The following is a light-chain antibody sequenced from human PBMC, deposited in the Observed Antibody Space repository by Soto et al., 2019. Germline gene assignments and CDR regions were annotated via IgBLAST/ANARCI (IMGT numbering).Light chain of an antibody. J-gene: IGKJ1*01. CDR3: QQYGGSPRT. Sequence: DIQMTQSPSTLSASVGDRVTITCRASQSISSWLAWYQQKPGKAPKPLIYAASNLQSGVPSRFSGSGSGTDFTLTISRLEPEDFAVYYCQQYGGSPRTFGQGTKV. V-gene: IGKV1-5*01. CDR1: QSISSW. CDR2: AAS.